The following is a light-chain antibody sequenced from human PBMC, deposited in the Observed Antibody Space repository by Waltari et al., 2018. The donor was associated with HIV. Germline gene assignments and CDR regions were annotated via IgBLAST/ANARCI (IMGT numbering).Light chain of an antibody. Sequence: DIVMTQAPLSLPVTLGQPASSSCRPSEDLVDSNGNSYLNWFLLRPGQSPRRLFFKVSNRDSGVPERFSASGSGTEFTLKIRSVEAEDVGIYFCMQDTHWPFTFGPGTTLDI. CDR2: KVS. CDR3: MQDTHWPFT. V-gene: IGKV2-30*01. CDR1: EDLVDSNGNSY. J-gene: IGKJ3*01.